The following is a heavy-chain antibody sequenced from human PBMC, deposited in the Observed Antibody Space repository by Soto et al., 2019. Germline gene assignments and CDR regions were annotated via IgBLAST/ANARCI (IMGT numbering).Heavy chain of an antibody. D-gene: IGHD2-21*02. J-gene: IGHJ6*02. CDR2: ISHDGSNQ. V-gene: IGHV3-30*18. CDR1: GFSFSDFG. CDR3: AKENRARAVTATRVNGRDV. Sequence: QVQLVESGGGVVQPGRSLRLSCAPSGFSFSDFGMHWVRQAPGKGLEWVAAISHDGSNQYYGDSVKGRFSISRDHSNNRLYLQMNNLKAEDSAIYFCAKENRARAVTATRVNGRDVLDQGTTVTVSS.